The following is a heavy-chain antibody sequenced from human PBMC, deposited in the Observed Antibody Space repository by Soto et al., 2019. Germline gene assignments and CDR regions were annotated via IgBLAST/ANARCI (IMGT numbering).Heavy chain of an antibody. CDR3: ATGVIWIGYFTVDS. Sequence: QVLLVQSGAEVKKPGSSVKISCKASGGSFGNSAINWVRQTPGQGLEWLGGFIPAYHTLNFAQKFKGRVTITADESTGTAFMTLSGLASNDTAVYYCATGVIWIGYFTVDSWGQGTRVTVSS. V-gene: IGHV1-69*01. CDR1: GGSFGNSA. CDR2: FIPAYHTL. D-gene: IGHD3-3*01. J-gene: IGHJ4*02.